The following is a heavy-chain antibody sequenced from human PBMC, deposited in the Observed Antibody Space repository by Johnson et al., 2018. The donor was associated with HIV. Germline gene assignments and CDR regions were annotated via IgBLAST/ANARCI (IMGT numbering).Heavy chain of an antibody. D-gene: IGHD1-26*01. CDR1: GFTFSSYA. Sequence: QVQLVESGGGVVQPGRSLRLSCAASGFTFSSYAMHWVRQAPGKGLEWVAFIRYDGSNKYYADYVKGRFTISRDNSKNTLYLQMESLRVEDTAIYYCAKAWELLGRRAALDIWGQGTMVTVSS. CDR3: AKAWELLGRRAALDI. J-gene: IGHJ3*02. V-gene: IGHV3-30*02. CDR2: IRYDGSNK.